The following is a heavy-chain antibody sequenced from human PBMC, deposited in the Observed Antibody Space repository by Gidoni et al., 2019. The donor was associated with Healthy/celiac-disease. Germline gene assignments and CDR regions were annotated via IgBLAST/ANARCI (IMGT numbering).Heavy chain of an antibody. CDR3: VCPTYYYGSGSYRDAFDI. J-gene: IGHJ3*02. CDR1: GYTFTSYY. CDR2: INPSGGST. Sequence: QVQLVQSGAEVTKPGASVKVSCKASGYTFTSYYMHWVRQAPGQGLEWMGIINPSGGSTSYAQKFQGRVTMTRDTSTSTVYMELSSLRSEDTAVYYCVCPTYYYGSGSYRDAFDIWGQGTMVTVSS. V-gene: IGHV1-46*01. D-gene: IGHD3-10*01.